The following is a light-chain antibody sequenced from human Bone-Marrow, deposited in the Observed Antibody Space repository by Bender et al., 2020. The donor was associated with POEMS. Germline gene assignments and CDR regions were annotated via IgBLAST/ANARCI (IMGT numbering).Light chain of an antibody. J-gene: IGLJ2*01. CDR2: S. Sequence: SKRPLGMSARFSGSKSGNTASLTISGLQIEDEADYYCSAYAGNNVLLIGGGTKVTVL. CDR3: SAYAGNNVLL. V-gene: IGLV2-23*01.